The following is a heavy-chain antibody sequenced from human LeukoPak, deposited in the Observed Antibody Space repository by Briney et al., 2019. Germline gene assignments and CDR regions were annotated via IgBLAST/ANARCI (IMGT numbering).Heavy chain of an antibody. J-gene: IGHJ4*02. CDR1: GFTFTDYY. CDR2: IGPHSSAT. D-gene: IGHD2/OR15-2a*01. Sequence: ASMKVSCKSSGFTFTDYYIHWVRQAPGQGLEWMGYIGPHSSATSSPQAFPGRVTMTRDTSMSTAYMELARLTSDDPAVYYCAREGNGLLSKDFDYWGQGTLVTVSS. CDR3: AREGNGLLSKDFDY. V-gene: IGHV1-2*02.